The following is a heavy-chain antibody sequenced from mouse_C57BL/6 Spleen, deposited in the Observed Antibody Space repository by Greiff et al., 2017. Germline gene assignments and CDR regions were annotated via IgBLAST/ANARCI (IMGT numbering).Heavy chain of an antibody. V-gene: IGHV2-6-1*01. Sequence: VKLVESGPGLVAPSPSLSITCTVSGFSLTSYGVHWVRQPPGKGLEWLVVIWSDGSTTYNSALKSRLSISKDNSKSQVFLKMNSLQTDDTAMYYCARHHGFFYAMDYWGQRTSVTVSS. CDR1: GFSLTSYG. CDR3: ARHHGFFYAMDY. J-gene: IGHJ4*01. CDR2: IWSDGST.